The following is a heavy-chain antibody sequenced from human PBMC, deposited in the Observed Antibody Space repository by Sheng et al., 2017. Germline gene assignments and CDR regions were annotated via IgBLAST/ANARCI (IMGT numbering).Heavy chain of an antibody. D-gene: IGHD2-15*01. J-gene: IGHJ4*02. CDR1: GFTFSSYS. V-gene: IGHV3-21*01. Sequence: EVQLVESGGGLVKPGGSLRLSCAASGFTFSSYSMNWVRQAPGKGLEWVSSISSSSSYIYYADSVKGRFTISRDNAKNSLYLQMNSLRAEDTAVYYCARDLGGGYPTSFDYWGQGTLVTVSS. CDR3: ARDLGGGYPTSFDY. CDR2: ISSSSSYI.